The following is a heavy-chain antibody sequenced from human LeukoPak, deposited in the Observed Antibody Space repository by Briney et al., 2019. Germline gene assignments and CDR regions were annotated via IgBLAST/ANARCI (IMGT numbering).Heavy chain of an antibody. CDR2: ISGSGGST. D-gene: IGHD3-22*01. V-gene: IGHV3-23*01. CDR1: GFTVSSNY. J-gene: IGHJ3*02. CDR3: ARGLYYYDSSGYDAFDI. Sequence: GGSLRLSCAASGFTVSSNYLSWVRQAPGKGLEWVSAISGSGGSTYYADSVKGRFTISRDNSKNTLYLQMNSLRAEDTAVYYCARGLYYYDSSGYDAFDIWGQGTMVTVSS.